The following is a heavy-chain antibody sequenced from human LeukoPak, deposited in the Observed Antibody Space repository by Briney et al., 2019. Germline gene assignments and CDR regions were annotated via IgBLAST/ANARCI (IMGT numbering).Heavy chain of an antibody. CDR3: ARQTGTPLPSIFDY. D-gene: IGHD1-1*01. CDR2: ISWNSGSI. CDR1: GFTFDDYA. J-gene: IGHJ4*02. V-gene: IGHV3-9*01. Sequence: PGGSLRLSCAASGFTFDDYAMHWVRQAPGKGLEWVSGISWNSGSIGYADSVKGRFTISRDNSKNTLYLQMNSLRAEDTAVYYCARQTGTPLPSIFDYWGQGTLVTVSS.